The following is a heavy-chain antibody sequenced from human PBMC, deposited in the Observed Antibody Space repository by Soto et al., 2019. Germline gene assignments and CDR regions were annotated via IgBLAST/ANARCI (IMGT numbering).Heavy chain of an antibody. CDR1: GFSFITYW. CDR3: VRAISVSSAL. V-gene: IGHV3-7*04. J-gene: IGHJ4*02. CDR2: IKEDGSEK. Sequence: EVQLVESGGGLVQSGGSLRLSCEASGFSFITYWMNWVRQAPGKGMEWLARIKEDGSEKQYVDSVKGRFTISRDNAKNSLYLQMNSLNEEDTAVYYCVRAISVSSALCGQGTLVIVSS. D-gene: IGHD4-4*01.